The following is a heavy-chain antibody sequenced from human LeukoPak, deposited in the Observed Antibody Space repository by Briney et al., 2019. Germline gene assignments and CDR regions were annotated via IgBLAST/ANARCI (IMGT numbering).Heavy chain of an antibody. Sequence: GGSLRLSCAASGFTFSTYGMHWVRQAPGKGLEWVAVISYDGSYKYYADSVKGRFTISRDNSKNTLFLQMTSLRAEDTAVYYCAKDWGQIQLHSFDIWGKGTMVTVSS. CDR3: AKDWGQIQLHSFDI. CDR2: ISYDGSYK. CDR1: GFTFSTYG. D-gene: IGHD2-2*01. V-gene: IGHV3-30*18. J-gene: IGHJ3*02.